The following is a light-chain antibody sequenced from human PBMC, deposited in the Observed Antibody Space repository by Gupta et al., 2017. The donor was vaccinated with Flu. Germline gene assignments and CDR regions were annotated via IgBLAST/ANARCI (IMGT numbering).Light chain of an antibody. V-gene: IGKV2-28*01. CDR2: LGS. CDR3: MQALQTPEFT. Sequence: DIVMSQSPLSLPVTLGEPASISCRSSQSLLHSNGYNYLDWYLQKPGQSPQLLIYLGSTGASGVPDRFSRSGSGTDFTLKISRVEAEDVGVYYCMQALQTPEFTFGPGTRVDIK. J-gene: IGKJ3*01. CDR1: QSLLHSNGYNY.